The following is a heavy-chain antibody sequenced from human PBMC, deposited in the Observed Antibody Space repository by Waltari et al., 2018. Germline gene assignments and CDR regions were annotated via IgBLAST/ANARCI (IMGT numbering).Heavy chain of an antibody. CDR3: AREGPHTSITMVRGVNPPGGMDV. CDR1: GYTFTSYA. CDR2: INAGNGNT. Sequence: QVQLVQSGAEVKKPGASVKVSCKASGYTFTSYAMHWVLQAPGQRLEWMGWINAGNGNTKYSQKFQGRVTITRDTSASTAYMELSSLRSEDTAVYYCAREGPHTSITMVRGVNPPGGMDVWGQGTTVTVSS. J-gene: IGHJ6*02. V-gene: IGHV1-3*01. D-gene: IGHD3-10*01.